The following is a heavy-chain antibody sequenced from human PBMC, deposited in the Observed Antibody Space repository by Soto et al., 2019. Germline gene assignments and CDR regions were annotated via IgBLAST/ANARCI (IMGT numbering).Heavy chain of an antibody. CDR3: AGRRGEYCTNGGCSWFDP. V-gene: IGHV1-69*01. D-gene: IGHD2-8*01. CDR2: IIPIFGTA. J-gene: IGHJ5*02. CDR1: GGTFSSYG. Sequence: QVQPVQSGAEVKKPGSSVKVSCKASGGTFSSYGISWVRQAPGQGLEWMGGIIPIFGTANYEQKFQGRVTTTADESTSTGYMEVSSLRSEDTAVYYCAGRRGEYCTNGGCSWFDPWGQGTLVTVSS.